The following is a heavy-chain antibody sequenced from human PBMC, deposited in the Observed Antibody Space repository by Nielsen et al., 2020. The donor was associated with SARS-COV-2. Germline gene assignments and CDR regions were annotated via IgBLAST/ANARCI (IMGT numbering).Heavy chain of an antibody. CDR1: GFTFSSYA. V-gene: IGHV3-30*04. CDR3: ASPDDFDSSATKQTPFDY. D-gene: IGHD3-22*01. J-gene: IGHJ4*02. CDR2: ISYDGSNK. Sequence: LSLTCAASGFTFSSYAMHWVRQAPGKGLEWVAVISYDGSNKYYADSVKGRFTISRDNSKNTLYLQMNSLRAEDTAVYYCASPDDFDSSATKQTPFDYWGQGTLVTVSS.